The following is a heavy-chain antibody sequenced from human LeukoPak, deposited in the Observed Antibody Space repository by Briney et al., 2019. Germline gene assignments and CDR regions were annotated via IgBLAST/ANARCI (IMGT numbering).Heavy chain of an antibody. CDR1: GGSFSGYY. D-gene: IGHD6-13*01. CDR3: AREPGIAAAGGFDY. Sequence: PSETLSLTCAVYGGSFSGYYWSWIRQPPGKGLEWIGEINHSGSTNYNPSLKSRVTISVDTSKNQFSLKLSSATAADTAVYYCAREPGIAAAGGFDYWGQGTLVTVSS. V-gene: IGHV4-34*01. CDR2: INHSGST. J-gene: IGHJ4*02.